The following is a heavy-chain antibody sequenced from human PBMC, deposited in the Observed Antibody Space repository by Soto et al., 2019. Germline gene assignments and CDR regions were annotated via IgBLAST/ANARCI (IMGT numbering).Heavy chain of an antibody. V-gene: IGHV3-30-3*01. CDR3: ARGSHYGGFDY. Sequence: QVQLVESGGGVVQPGRSLRLSCAASGFTFSSYAMHWVRQAPGKGLEWVAVISYDGSNKYYADSVKGRFTISRDNSKNTLYLQMNSLRAEDTAGYYCARGSHYGGFDYWGQGTLVTVSS. J-gene: IGHJ4*02. CDR2: ISYDGSNK. D-gene: IGHD4-17*01. CDR1: GFTFSSYA.